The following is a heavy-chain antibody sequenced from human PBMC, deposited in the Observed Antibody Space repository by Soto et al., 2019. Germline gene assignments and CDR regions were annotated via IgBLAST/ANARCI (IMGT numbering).Heavy chain of an antibody. Sequence: QVQLVESGGGVVQPGRSLRLSCAASGFTFSSYGMHWVHQAPGKGLEWVAVISYDGSNKYYADSVKGRFTISRDNSKNTLYLQMYSPRAEETAVYYCAKDLSWFGELSGFDYWGQGTVVTVSS. V-gene: IGHV3-30*18. D-gene: IGHD3-10*01. CDR3: AKDLSWFGELSGFDY. CDR1: GFTFSSYG. CDR2: ISYDGSNK. J-gene: IGHJ4*02.